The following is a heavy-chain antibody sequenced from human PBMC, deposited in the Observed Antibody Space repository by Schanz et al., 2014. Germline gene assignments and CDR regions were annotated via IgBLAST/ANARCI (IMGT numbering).Heavy chain of an antibody. CDR3: TRDTDYHFDY. V-gene: IGHV3-74*01. CDR2: TSHDGSFT. CDR1: GFTFSSYG. Sequence: LVESGGGVVQPGRSLRLSCAASGFTFSSYGMHWVRQVPGKGLEWVSRTSHDGSFTTFADSVKGRFTISRDNARNTLYLQMNSLRAEDTAVYYCTRDTDYHFDYWGQGTLVTVSS. D-gene: IGHD4-17*01. J-gene: IGHJ4*02.